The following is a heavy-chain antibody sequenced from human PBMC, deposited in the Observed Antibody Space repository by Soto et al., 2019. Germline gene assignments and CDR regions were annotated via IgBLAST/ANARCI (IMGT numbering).Heavy chain of an antibody. CDR1: GYSFTSYG. CDR3: ARDLTIVPATHPRLENYGMDV. Sequence: QVQLVQSAAEVKKPGASVKVSCKASGYSFTSYGISWVRRAPGQGLEWMGWVSPYNGHTQFEQRFQGRVTTTTDTSTKTAYMELRNLRSDDTAHYYCARDLTIVPATHPRLENYGMDVWGQGTTVIVSS. D-gene: IGHD2-2*01. V-gene: IGHV1-18*01. CDR2: VSPYNGHT. J-gene: IGHJ6*02.